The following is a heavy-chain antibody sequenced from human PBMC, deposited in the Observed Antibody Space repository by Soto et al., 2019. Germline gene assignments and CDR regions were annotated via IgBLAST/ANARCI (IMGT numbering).Heavy chain of an antibody. V-gene: IGHV1-2*02. J-gene: IGHJ4*02. Sequence: QVQLVQSGAEVKKPGASVKVSYVASGYTFTDHYIHWVRQAPGQGLEWMGWINPHSGDTIYAQKFQGRVTLTRDTSISTAYMELSSLRSEDTAVYYCARGLGYYYGSGGNYWGQGTLVTVSS. CDR3: ARGLGYYYGSGGNY. CDR1: GYTFTDHY. CDR2: INPHSGDT. D-gene: IGHD3-10*01.